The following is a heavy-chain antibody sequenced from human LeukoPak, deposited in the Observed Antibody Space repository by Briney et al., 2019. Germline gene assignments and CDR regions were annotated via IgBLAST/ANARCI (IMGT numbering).Heavy chain of an antibody. CDR2: INPNSGGT. J-gene: IGHJ4*02. CDR3: ARASRTGTTRTPPLDY. D-gene: IGHD1-1*01. V-gene: IGHV1-2*02. CDR1: GYTFTGYY. Sequence: GASVKVSCKASGYTFTGYYMHWVRQAPGQGLEWMGWINPNSGGTNYAQKFQGRVTMTRDTSISTAYMELSRLRSDDTAVYYCARASRTGTTRTPPLDYWGQGTLVTVSS.